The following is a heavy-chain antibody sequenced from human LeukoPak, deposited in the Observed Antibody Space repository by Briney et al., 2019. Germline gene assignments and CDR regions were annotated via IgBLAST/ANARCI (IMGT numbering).Heavy chain of an antibody. CDR2: IKQDGSEK. D-gene: IGHD2-21*02. CDR1: GFTFSSYW. V-gene: IGHV3-7*01. CDR3: TSWGDTTAEYFQR. Sequence: PGGSLRLSCAASGFTFSSYWMSWVRQAPGKGLEWVANIKQDGSEKYYVDSVKGRFTISRDNAKNSLYLQMNSLRAEDTAVHYCTSWGDTTAEYFQRWGQGTLVTVSS. J-gene: IGHJ1*01.